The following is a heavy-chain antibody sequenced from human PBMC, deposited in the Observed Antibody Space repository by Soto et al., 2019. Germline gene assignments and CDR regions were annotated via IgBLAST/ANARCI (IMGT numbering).Heavy chain of an antibody. CDR1: GFTFSSYA. J-gene: IGHJ3*02. CDR2: ISGSGGST. D-gene: IGHD3-22*01. Sequence: GGSLRLSCAASGFTFSSYAMSWVRQAPGKGLEWVSAISGSGGSTYYADSVKGRFTISRDNSKNTLYLQMNSLRAEDTAVYYCAKDLRPSSITMTPAPQTHAFDIWGQGTMVTVSS. V-gene: IGHV3-23*01. CDR3: AKDLRPSSITMTPAPQTHAFDI.